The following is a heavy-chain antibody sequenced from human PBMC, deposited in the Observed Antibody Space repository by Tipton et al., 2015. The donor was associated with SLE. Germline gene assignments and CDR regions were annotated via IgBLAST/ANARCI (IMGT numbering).Heavy chain of an antibody. Sequence: AVSGFTFSSYSMNWVRQAPGKGLEWVSSISSSSSYIYYADSVKGRFTISRDNAKNSLYLQMNSLRAEDTAVYYCARVAGVIGDALDIWGQGTMVTVSS. J-gene: IGHJ3*02. CDR3: ARVAGVIGDALDI. CDR2: ISSSSSYI. D-gene: IGHD3-10*01. V-gene: IGHV3-21*01. CDR1: GFTFSSYS.